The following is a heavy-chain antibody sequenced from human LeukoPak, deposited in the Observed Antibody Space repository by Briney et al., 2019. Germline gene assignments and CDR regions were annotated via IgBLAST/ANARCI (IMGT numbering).Heavy chain of an antibody. CDR1: GGSISSGSYY. V-gene: IGHV4-61*02. CDR3: ARLGYCSGGSCYSGDYFDY. CDR2: IYTSGST. Sequence: SQTLSLTCTVSGGSISSGSYYWSWIRQPAGKGLEWIGRIYTSGSTNYNPSLKSRVTISVDTSKNQFSLKLSSVTAADTAVYYCARLGYCSGGSCYSGDYFDYWGQGTLVTVSS. D-gene: IGHD2-15*01. J-gene: IGHJ4*02.